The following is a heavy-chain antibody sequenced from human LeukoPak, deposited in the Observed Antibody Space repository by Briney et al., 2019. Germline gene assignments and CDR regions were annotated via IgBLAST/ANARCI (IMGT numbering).Heavy chain of an antibody. J-gene: IGHJ4*02. CDR2: ISSSSSTI. V-gene: IGHV3-48*01. CDR3: AKDLELRYFDWLLFSESLTPDY. D-gene: IGHD3-9*01. CDR1: GFTFSSYS. Sequence: QPGGSLRLSCAASGFTFSSYSMNWVRQAPGKGLEWVSYISSSSSTIYYADSVKGRFTISRDNSKNTLYLQMNSLRAEDTAVYYCAKDLELRYFDWLLFSESLTPDYWGQGTLVTVSS.